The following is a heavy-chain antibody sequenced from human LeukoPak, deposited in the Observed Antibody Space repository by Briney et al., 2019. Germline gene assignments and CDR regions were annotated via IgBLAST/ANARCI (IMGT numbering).Heavy chain of an antibody. Sequence: PSETLSLTCAVSGYSISSGYYWGWIRQPPGKGLEWIGSIYHSGSTYYNPSLKSRVTISVDTSKNQFSLKLSSVTAADTAVYYCASGPLWFREKFDYWGQGTLVTVSS. CDR2: IYHSGST. D-gene: IGHD3-10*01. V-gene: IGHV4-38-2*01. CDR3: ASGPLWFREKFDY. CDR1: GYSISSGYY. J-gene: IGHJ4*02.